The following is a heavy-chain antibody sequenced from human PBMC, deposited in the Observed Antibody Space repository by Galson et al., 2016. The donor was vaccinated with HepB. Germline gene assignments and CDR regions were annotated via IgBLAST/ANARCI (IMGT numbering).Heavy chain of an antibody. J-gene: IGHJ4*02. V-gene: IGHV3-48*03. Sequence: SLRLSCAASGFTFSSYAMSWVRQAPGKGLEWVSYISSSGTTIYYADSVKGRSTISRDNAKNSLYLQMNSLRAEDTAVYYCAREPVRLDDLLTGPPKNPDYWGQGTLVTVSS. CDR3: AREPVRLDDLLTGPPKNPDY. D-gene: IGHD3-9*01. CDR2: ISSSGTTI. CDR1: GFTFSSYA.